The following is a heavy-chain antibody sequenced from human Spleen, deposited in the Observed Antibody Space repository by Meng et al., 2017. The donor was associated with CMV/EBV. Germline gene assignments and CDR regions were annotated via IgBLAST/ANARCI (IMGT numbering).Heavy chain of an antibody. CDR1: WFTFSYFG. CDR3: AKVRYCNGGTCPFAEYFQH. V-gene: IGHV3-30*02. J-gene: IGHJ1*01. D-gene: IGHD2-15*01. CDR2: IRYDGSNK. Sequence: GFLRLSRGAAWFTFSYFGNHWVRQAPGKGLEWVAFIRYDGSNKYYADSVKGRFAISRDNPKNTLYLQMNSLRTEDTAVYYCAKVRYCNGGTCPFAEYFQHWGQGTVVTVSS.